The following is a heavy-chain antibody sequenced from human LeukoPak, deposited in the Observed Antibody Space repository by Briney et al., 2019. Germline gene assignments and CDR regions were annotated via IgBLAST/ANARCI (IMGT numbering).Heavy chain of an antibody. D-gene: IGHD3-3*01. Sequence: SETLSLTCTVSGGSISSSSYYWGWIRQPPGKGLEWIGSIYYSGSTYYNPSLKSRVTISVDTSKNQFSLKLSSVTAADTAVYYCARGLYYDFWSGFLRIFDYWGQGTLVTVSS. CDR1: GGSISSSSYY. CDR3: ARGLYYDFWSGFLRIFDY. J-gene: IGHJ4*02. CDR2: IYYSGST. V-gene: IGHV4-39*07.